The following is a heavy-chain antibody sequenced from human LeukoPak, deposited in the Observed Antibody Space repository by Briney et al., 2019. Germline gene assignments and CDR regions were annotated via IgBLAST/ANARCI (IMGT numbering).Heavy chain of an antibody. Sequence: SGGSLRLSCAASGFTFSSYAMSWVRQAPGKGLEWVSAISVSGGSTYYADSVKGRFTISRDNSKNTLYLQMNSLRAEDTDVYYCAKGRVRYGSGSYYNWIFDYWGQGTLVTVSS. CDR2: ISVSGGST. D-gene: IGHD3-10*01. V-gene: IGHV3-23*01. CDR1: GFTFSSYA. J-gene: IGHJ4*02. CDR3: AKGRVRYGSGSYYNWIFDY.